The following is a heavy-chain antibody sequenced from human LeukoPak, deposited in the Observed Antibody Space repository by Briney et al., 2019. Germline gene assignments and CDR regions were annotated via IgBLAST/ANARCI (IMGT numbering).Heavy chain of an antibody. CDR2: ISSSGSTI. Sequence: PGGSLRLSCAASGFTVSSNYMSWIRQAPGKGLEWVSYISSSGSTIYYADSVKGRFTISRDNAKNSLYLQMNSLRAEDTAVYYCARSAEIVVVITYYDAFDIWGQGTMVTVSS. CDR3: ARSAEIVVVITYYDAFDI. D-gene: IGHD3-22*01. CDR1: GFTVSSNY. V-gene: IGHV3-11*01. J-gene: IGHJ3*02.